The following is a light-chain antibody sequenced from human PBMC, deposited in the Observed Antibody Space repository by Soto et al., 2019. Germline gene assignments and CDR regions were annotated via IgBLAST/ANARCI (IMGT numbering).Light chain of an antibody. J-gene: IGKJ1*01. Sequence: DIQMTQSPSTLSASVGDRVTITCRASQSIRNWLAWYQQKPGKAPKLLIYKASSLESGVPSRFSGSGSGTELTLSISSLQPDDFATYYCQQYDSYPRTFGQGTKVEIK. V-gene: IGKV1-5*03. CDR2: KAS. CDR1: QSIRNW. CDR3: QQYDSYPRT.